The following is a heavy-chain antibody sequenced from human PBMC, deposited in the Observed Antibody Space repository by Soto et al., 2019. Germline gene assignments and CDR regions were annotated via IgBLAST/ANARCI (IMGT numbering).Heavy chain of an antibody. CDR2: IYYSGST. D-gene: IGHD6-19*01. J-gene: IGHJ4*02. CDR1: GGSISSSSYY. Sequence: SETLSLTCTVSGGSISSSSYYWGWIRQPPGKGLEWIGSIYYSGSTYYNPSLKSRVTISVDTSKDQFSLKLSSVTAADTAVYYCARHSGWYSYYFDYWGQGTLVTVSS. CDR3: ARHSGWYSYYFDY. V-gene: IGHV4-39*01.